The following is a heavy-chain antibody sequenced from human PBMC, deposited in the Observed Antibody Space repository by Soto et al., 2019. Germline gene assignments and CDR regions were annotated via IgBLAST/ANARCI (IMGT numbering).Heavy chain of an antibody. CDR3: AKAARPAQVVAAIYYYGMDV. V-gene: IGHV3-23*01. Sequence: PGGSLRLSCAASGFTFSSYAMSWVRQDPGKGLEWVSAISGSGGSTYYADSVKGRFTISRDNSKNTLYLQMNSLRAEDTAVYYCAKAARPAQVVAAIYYYGMDVWGQGTTVTVSS. CDR2: ISGSGGST. J-gene: IGHJ6*02. CDR1: GFTFSSYA. D-gene: IGHD2-15*01.